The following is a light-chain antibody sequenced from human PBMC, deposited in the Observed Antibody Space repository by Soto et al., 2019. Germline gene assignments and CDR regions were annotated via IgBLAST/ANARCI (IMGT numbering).Light chain of an antibody. J-gene: IGLJ3*02. CDR1: TSNIGTNS. Sequence: QSALTQPPSASGTPGQKVTIVCSGRTSNIGTNSVNWYQQLPGRAPKLLIYSNNQRPSGVPDRFSGSKSGTSASLAISGLQSEDEADYYCAVWDDSLNGLWVFGGGTKVTVL. V-gene: IGLV1-44*01. CDR2: SNN. CDR3: AVWDDSLNGLWV.